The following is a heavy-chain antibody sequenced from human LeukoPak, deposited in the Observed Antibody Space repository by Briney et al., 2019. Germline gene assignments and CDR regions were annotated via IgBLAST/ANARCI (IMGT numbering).Heavy chain of an antibody. D-gene: IGHD3-22*01. V-gene: IGHV3-21*01. CDR1: GFTLSSYS. J-gene: IGHJ1*01. CDR3: ARDYYDSSGYFYEGSNS. Sequence: GGSLRLSCAASGFTLSSYSMNWVRQAPGKGLEWVSSISSSSSYIYYADSVKGRFTISRDNAKNSLYLQLNSLRAEDTAVYYCARDYYDSSGYFYEGSNSWGQGTLVTVSS. CDR2: ISSSSSYI.